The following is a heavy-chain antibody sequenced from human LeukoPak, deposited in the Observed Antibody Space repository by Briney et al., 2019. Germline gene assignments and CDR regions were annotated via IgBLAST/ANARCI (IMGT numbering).Heavy chain of an antibody. CDR2: ISESGDTP. CDR3: AQLLDDNPIRWYFGL. J-gene: IGHJ2*01. Sequence: PGGSLRLSCTASGFTFSSYALSWVRQAPGKGLEWVSSISESGDTPYYADSVKGLFTISRDNSKNTLYLQMSSLRAEDTAVYYRAQLLDDNPIRWYFGLWGRGTLVTVSS. D-gene: IGHD1-14*01. CDR1: GFTFSSYA. V-gene: IGHV3-23*01.